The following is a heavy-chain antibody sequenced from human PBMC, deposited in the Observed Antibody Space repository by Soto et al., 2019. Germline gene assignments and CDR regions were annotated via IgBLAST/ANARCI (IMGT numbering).Heavy chain of an antibody. CDR2: IYPGDSDS. CDR3: ARLPIVGATSNWFDP. Sequence: PGESLKISCKGSGYSFTSYWIGWVRQMPGKGLEWMGIIYPGDSDSRYSPSFQGQVTISADKSISTAYLQWSSLKASDTAMYYCARLPIVGATSNWFDPWGQGTLVTVSS. J-gene: IGHJ5*02. CDR1: GYSFTSYW. D-gene: IGHD1-26*01. V-gene: IGHV5-51*01.